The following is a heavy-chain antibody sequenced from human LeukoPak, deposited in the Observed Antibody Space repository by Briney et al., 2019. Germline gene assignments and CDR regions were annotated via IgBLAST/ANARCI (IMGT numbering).Heavy chain of an antibody. V-gene: IGHV3-48*02. CDR2: ISSSSGSI. CDR1: GFTFSSYS. CDR3: ARDAFYDLGATSPYYFDY. D-gene: IGHD1-26*01. J-gene: IGHJ4*02. Sequence: PGGSLRLSCAASGFTFSSYSINWVRQAPGKGLEWVSYISSSSGSIYYADSVKGRFTISRDNAKNSLYLQMDSLRDEDTAVYYCARDAFYDLGATSPYYFDYWGQGTLVTVSS.